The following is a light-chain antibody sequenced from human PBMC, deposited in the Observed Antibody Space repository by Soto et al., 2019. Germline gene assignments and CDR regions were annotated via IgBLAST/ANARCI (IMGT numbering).Light chain of an antibody. Sequence: EIVLTQTPLLSPVTLGQPASISCRSSRSLVASDGNAYLTWLHQRPGQPPRPLIYKVSQRLSGVPYRFSGSGAGTDVTLHISRVEAEDVGTYFCMQATQLRTFGQGTRLEIK. CDR1: RSLVASDGNAY. CDR3: MQATQLRT. CDR2: KVS. V-gene: IGKV2-24*01. J-gene: IGKJ5*01.